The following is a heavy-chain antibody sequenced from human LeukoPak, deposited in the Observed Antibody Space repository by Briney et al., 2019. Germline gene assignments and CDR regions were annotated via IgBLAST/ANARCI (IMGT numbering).Heavy chain of an antibody. CDR3: VYYYGSGSVEY. CDR2: FYYSGST. Sequence: SETLSLTCTVSGGSITSSNYYWGWIRQPPGKGLEWIGSFYYSGSTNYNPSLKSRVTISVDTSKNQYSLKLSSVTAADTAVYYCVYYYGSGSVEYWGQGTLVTVSS. CDR1: GGSITSSNYY. D-gene: IGHD3-10*01. V-gene: IGHV4-39*01. J-gene: IGHJ4*02.